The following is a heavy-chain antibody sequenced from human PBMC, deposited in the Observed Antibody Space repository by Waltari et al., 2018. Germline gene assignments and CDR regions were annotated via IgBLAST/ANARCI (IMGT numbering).Heavy chain of an antibody. J-gene: IGHJ4*02. Sequence: AQLVNAAAAVKKPGSSVNVLCKASGRPLRSDASSWARQAPVQGLEWMGGIIPIFGTANYAQKFQGRVTITADESTSTAFMELSSLRSEDTAVYYCAGGIAAAGRHLDYWGQGTLVTVSS. CDR1: GRPLRSDA. CDR2: IIPIFGTA. D-gene: IGHD6-13*01. CDR3: AGGIAAAGRHLDY. V-gene: IGHV1-69*01.